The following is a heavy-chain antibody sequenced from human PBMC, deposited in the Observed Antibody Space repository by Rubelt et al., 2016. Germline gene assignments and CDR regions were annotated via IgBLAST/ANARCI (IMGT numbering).Heavy chain of an antibody. V-gene: IGHV3-66*03. J-gene: IGHJ3*02. CDR1: GFTVSSNY. CDR3: ARAGVTTADDCDI. CDR2: IYGGGST. D-gene: IGHD4-17*01. Sequence: EVQLVESGGGLIQPGGSLRLSCAASGFTVSSNYMTWVRQAPGKGLEWVSVIYGGGSTYYAESEKGRFTISKYNSKHRLNLQMNSGRAGDTAVYYCARAGVTTADDCDIGGQGRMVTVAS.